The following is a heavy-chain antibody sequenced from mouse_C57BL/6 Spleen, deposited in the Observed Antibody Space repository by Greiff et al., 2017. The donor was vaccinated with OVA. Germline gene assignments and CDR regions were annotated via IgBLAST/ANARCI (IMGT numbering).Heavy chain of an antibody. J-gene: IGHJ1*03. D-gene: IGHD1-1*01. Sequence: EVKLVESGGGLVKPGGSLKLSCAASGFTFSDYGMHWVRQAPEKGLEWVAYISSGSSTIYYADTVKGRFTISRDNAKNTLFLQMTSLRSEDTAMYYCARPYYGSSWYFEVWGTGTTVTVSS. CDR3: ARPYYGSSWYFEV. CDR1: GFTFSDYG. V-gene: IGHV5-17*01. CDR2: ISSGSSTI.